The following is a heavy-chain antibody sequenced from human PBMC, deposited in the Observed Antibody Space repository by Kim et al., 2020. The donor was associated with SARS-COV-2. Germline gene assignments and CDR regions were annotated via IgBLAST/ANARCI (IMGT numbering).Heavy chain of an antibody. Sequence: ADSVGGRFTISRDNSRNTLYVQMTSLRVEDTAVYYCAKDPRSDTDGYYFDYWGQGTVVTVSS. V-gene: IGHV3-30*02. CDR3: AKDPRSDTDGYYFDY. J-gene: IGHJ4*02. D-gene: IGHD3-22*01.